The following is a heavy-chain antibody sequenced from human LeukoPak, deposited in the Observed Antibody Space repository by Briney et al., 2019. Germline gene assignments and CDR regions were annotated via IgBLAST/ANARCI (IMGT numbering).Heavy chain of an antibody. CDR1: GFTFSSYE. CDR3: AKLLAAAGTRWFDP. Sequence: GGSLRLSCAASGFTFSSYEMNWVRQAPGKGLEWISYISASGTITHYADSVGGRFTISRDNAKNTLYLQMNSLRAEDTAVYYCAKLLAAAGTRWFDPWGQGTLVTVSS. D-gene: IGHD6-13*01. CDR2: ISASGTIT. V-gene: IGHV3-48*03. J-gene: IGHJ5*02.